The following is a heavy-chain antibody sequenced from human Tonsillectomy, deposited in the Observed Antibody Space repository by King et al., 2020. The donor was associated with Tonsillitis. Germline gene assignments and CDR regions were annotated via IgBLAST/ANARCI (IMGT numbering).Heavy chain of an antibody. D-gene: IGHD3-10*01. J-gene: IGHJ4*02. CDR2: ITSNGGST. Sequence: VQLVESGGGLVQPGGSLRLSCSASGFTFSSYAMHWVRQTPGKGLEYVSAITSNGGSTYYAESVKGRFTISRDNCKNTLYLQMSSLRAEYTAVYYCVNGRLLWFGDRGQGTLVTVSS. CDR3: VNGRLLWFGD. CDR1: GFTFSSYA. V-gene: IGHV3-64D*06.